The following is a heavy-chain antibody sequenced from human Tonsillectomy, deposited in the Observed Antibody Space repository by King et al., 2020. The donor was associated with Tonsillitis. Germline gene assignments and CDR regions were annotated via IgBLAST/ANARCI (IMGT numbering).Heavy chain of an antibody. CDR1: GYTLTELS. CDR3: ATDYYDSSGYYMLGS. CDR2: FDPDVDET. Sequence: QLVQSGAEVKKPGASVKVSCKVSGYTLTELSLHWVRQSPGKGLEWMGRFDPDVDETIYEQKFHGRVTMTEDTTTDTAYMELSSLRSEDTAVYYCATDYYDSSGYYMLGSWGQGTLVTVSS. J-gene: IGHJ5*02. D-gene: IGHD3-22*01. V-gene: IGHV1-24*01.